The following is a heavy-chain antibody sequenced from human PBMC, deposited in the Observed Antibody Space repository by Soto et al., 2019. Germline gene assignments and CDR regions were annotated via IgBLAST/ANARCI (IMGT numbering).Heavy chain of an antibody. CDR1: GYTFTSYG. V-gene: IGHV1-69*13. D-gene: IGHD3-16*02. J-gene: IGHJ6*02. CDR3: ARKFYPYYYYYGMDV. Sequence: SVKVSCKASGYTFTSYGISWVRQAPGQGLEWMGWIIPYFGTTNYAQKFQGRVTITADESTTTAYMELSSLRSEDTAVYYCARKFYPYYYYYGMDVWGQGTTVTVSS. CDR2: IIPYFGTT.